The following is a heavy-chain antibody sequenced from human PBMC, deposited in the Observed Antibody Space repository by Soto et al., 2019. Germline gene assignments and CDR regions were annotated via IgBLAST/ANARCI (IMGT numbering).Heavy chain of an antibody. D-gene: IGHD3-3*01. V-gene: IGHV4-4*07. CDR1: GGSISNYY. CDR2: IDTSGNT. CDR3: ARGGQDFWSGPFDY. Sequence: SETLSLTCSVSGGSISNYYCNWIRQPAGRGLEWIGRIDTSGNTNYNPSLKSRVTMSVDTSKNQFSLKVTSVTAADTAVYYCARGGQDFWSGPFDYWGQGALVTVSS. J-gene: IGHJ4*02.